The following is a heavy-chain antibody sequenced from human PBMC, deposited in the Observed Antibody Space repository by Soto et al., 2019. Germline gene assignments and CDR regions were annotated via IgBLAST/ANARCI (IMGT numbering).Heavy chain of an antibody. Sequence: PSETLSLTCTVSGGSISSYYWSWIRQPPGKGLEWIGYIYYSGSTNYNPSLKSRVTISVDTSKNQFSLKLSSVTAADTAVYYCARHRCGGSCYFDYWGQGTLVTVSS. CDR2: IYYSGST. D-gene: IGHD2-15*01. CDR3: ARHRCGGSCYFDY. V-gene: IGHV4-59*08. CDR1: GGSISSYY. J-gene: IGHJ4*02.